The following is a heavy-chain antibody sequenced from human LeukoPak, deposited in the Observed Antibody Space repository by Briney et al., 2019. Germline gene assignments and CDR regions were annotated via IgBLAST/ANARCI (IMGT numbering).Heavy chain of an antibody. D-gene: IGHD1-26*01. CDR2: MNPNSGNT. CDR1: GYTFTSYD. J-gene: IGHJ4*02. Sequence: ASEKVSCKASGYTFTSYDINWVRQATGQGLEWMGWMNPNSGNTGYAQKFQGRVTITRNTSISTAYMELSSLRSEDTAVYYCARARANSDFDYWGQGTLVTVSS. CDR3: ARARANSDFDY. V-gene: IGHV1-8*03.